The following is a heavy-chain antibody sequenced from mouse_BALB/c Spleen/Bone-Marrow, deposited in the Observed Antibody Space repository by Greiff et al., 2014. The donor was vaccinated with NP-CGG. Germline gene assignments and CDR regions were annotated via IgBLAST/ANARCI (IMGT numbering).Heavy chain of an antibody. CDR3: TRNYSSSYDWYFDV. CDR1: GYTFTSYW. V-gene: IGHV1-69*02. Sequence: QVQLQQSGAELVRPGASVKLSCKASGYTFTSYWINWVKQRPGQGLEWIGNIYPSDNYTNYNQKFKNKATLTVDKSSSTAYMQLSSPTSEDSAVYYCTRNYSSSYDWYFDVWGAGTTVTVSS. CDR2: IYPSDNYT. D-gene: IGHD1-1*01. J-gene: IGHJ1*01.